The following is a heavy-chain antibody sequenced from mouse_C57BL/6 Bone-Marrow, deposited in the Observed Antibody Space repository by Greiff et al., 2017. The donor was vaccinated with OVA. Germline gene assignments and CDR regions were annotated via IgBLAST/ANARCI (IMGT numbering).Heavy chain of an antibody. Sequence: VQLQQSGAELVRPGASVKLSCTASGFNIKDDYMHWVKQRPEQGLEWIGWIDPENGDTEYASKFQGKATITADTSSNTAYLQLSSLTSEDTAVYYCTTVITNAMDYWGQGTSVTVSS. V-gene: IGHV14-4*01. J-gene: IGHJ4*01. CDR1: GFNIKDDY. D-gene: IGHD2-4*01. CDR3: TTVITNAMDY. CDR2: IDPENGDT.